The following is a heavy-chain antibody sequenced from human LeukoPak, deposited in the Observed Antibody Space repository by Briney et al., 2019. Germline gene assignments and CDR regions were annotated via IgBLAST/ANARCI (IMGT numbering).Heavy chain of an antibody. J-gene: IGHJ4*02. CDR3: ARDFRAIAVAGSLIDKSDY. CDR2: INPSGGST. D-gene: IGHD6-19*01. CDR1: GYTFTSYY. V-gene: IGHV1-46*01. Sequence: GASVKVSCKASGYTFTSYYMHWVRQAPGRGREWMGIINPSGGSTSYAQKFQGRVTMTRDMSTSTVYMELSSLRSEDTAVYYCARDFRAIAVAGSLIDKSDYWGQGTLVTVSS.